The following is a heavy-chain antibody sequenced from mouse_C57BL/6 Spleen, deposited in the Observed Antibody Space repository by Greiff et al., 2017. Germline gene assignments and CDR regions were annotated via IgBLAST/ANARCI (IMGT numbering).Heavy chain of an antibody. D-gene: IGHD1-1*01. CDR3: ARGSYGSSLRYYFDY. V-gene: IGHV5-17*01. J-gene: IGHJ2*01. Sequence: EVKVVESGGGLVKPGGSLKLSCAASGFTFSDYGMHWVRQAPEKGLEWVAYISSGSSTIYYADTVKGRFTISRDNAKNTLFLQMTSLRSEDTAMYYVARGSYGSSLRYYFDYWGQGTTLTVSS. CDR1: GFTFSDYG. CDR2: ISSGSSTI.